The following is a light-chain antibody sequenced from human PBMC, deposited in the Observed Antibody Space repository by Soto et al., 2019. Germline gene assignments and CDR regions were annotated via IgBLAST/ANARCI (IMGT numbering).Light chain of an antibody. J-gene: IGKJ4*01. Sequence: DIQLTQSPSFLSASVGDRVTITCRASQGIRNFLAWYQQKPGNAPNLLIYAASTLQSGVPSRFSGSGSGTEFTLTISCLQPEDFATYYCQQLNSYPLTFGGGTKVEIK. CDR1: QGIRNF. CDR2: AAS. CDR3: QQLNSYPLT. V-gene: IGKV1-9*01.